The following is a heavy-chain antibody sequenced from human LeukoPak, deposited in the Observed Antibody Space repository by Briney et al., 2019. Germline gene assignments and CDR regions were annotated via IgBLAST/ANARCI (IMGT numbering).Heavy chain of an antibody. J-gene: IGHJ4*02. Sequence: GASVKVSCKTSGYTFTGYYIHWVRQAPGQGLEWMGRINPNSGGTNYAQKFQGRITLTRDTSISTAYMEVTWLTSDDTAVYFCASGSSTSSRYGAYYSDYWGQGTLVTVSS. D-gene: IGHD6-13*01. CDR1: GYTFTGYY. V-gene: IGHV1-2*06. CDR3: ASGSSTSSRYGAYYSDY. CDR2: INPNSGGT.